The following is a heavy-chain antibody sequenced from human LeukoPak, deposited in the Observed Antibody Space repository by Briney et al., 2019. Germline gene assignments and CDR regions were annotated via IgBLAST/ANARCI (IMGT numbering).Heavy chain of an antibody. D-gene: IGHD5-24*01. J-gene: IGHJ4*02. CDR1: GFTFSDYY. V-gene: IGHV3-11*01. CDR3: ARVSEMATITPLFDY. Sequence: PGGSLRLSCAASGFTFSDYYMSWIRQAPGEGLEWVSYISSSGSTIYYADSVKGRFTISRDNAKNSLYLQMNSLRAEDTAVYYCARVSEMATITPLFDYWGQGTLVTVSS. CDR2: ISSSGSTI.